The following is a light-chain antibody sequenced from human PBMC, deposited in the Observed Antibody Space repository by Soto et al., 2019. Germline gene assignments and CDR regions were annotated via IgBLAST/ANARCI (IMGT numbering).Light chain of an antibody. CDR1: STDFVTYNR. J-gene: IGLJ1*01. V-gene: IGLV2-18*02. CDR2: EAS. CDR3: SSYTSSSTLV. Sequence: QSALTQPPSVSGSPGQSVTISCTGTSTDFVTYNRVSWYQQPPGTAPKLIVYEASNRPSGVPDRFSGSKSGNTASLTISGLQAEDEADYYCSSYTSSSTLVFGTGTKVTVL.